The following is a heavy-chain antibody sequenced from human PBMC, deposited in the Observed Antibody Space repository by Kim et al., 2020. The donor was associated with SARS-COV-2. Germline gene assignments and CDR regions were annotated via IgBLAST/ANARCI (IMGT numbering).Heavy chain of an antibody. V-gene: IGHV3-33*06. J-gene: IGHJ6*02. Sequence: SVKGRFTISRDDSKNTLYLQMNSLRAEDRAVYYCAKEDLGGSGYYYGMDVWGQGTTVTVSS. CDR3: AKEDLGGSGYYYGMDV. D-gene: IGHD6-19*01.